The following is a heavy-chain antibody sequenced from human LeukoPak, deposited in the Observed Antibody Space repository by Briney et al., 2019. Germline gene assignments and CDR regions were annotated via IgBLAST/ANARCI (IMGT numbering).Heavy chain of an antibody. D-gene: IGHD6-19*01. CDR3: ARRPFDRFEVAGKPTRVGAYYYCGMDV. J-gene: IGHJ6*02. V-gene: IGHV4-31*03. CDR1: GGSISSGGYS. Sequence: PSQTLSLTCTVSGGSISSGGYSWSWIRQHPGKGLEWIGYIYYSGSTYYNPSLKSRVTISVDTSKNQFSLKLSSVTAADTAVYYCARRPFDRFEVAGKPTRVGAYYYCGMDVWGQGTTVTVSS. CDR2: IYYSGST.